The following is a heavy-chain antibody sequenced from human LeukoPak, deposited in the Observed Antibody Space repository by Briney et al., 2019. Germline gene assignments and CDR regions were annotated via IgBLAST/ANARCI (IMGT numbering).Heavy chain of an antibody. CDR1: GFTFSSYA. CDR3: AELGITMIGGV. D-gene: IGHD3-10*02. J-gene: IGHJ6*04. CDR2: ISSSGSTI. Sequence: GGSLRLSCAASGFTFSSYAMSWVRQAPGKGLEWVSYISSSGSTIYYADSVKGRFTISRDNAKSSLYLQMNSLRAEDTAVYYCAELGITMIGGVWGKGTTVTISS. V-gene: IGHV3-48*03.